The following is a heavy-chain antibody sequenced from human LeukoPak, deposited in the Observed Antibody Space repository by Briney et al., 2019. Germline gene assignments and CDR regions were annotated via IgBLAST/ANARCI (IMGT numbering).Heavy chain of an antibody. Sequence: GGSLRLSCAASGFTFSNSAMSWVRQAPGKGLEWVSAISGSGGSTYYTDSVKGRFTISRDNSKNMLYLQMNSLRAEDTAVYYCAKWKYSNSGIDDYWGQGTLVTVSS. V-gene: IGHV3-23*01. CDR3: AKWKYSNSGIDDY. J-gene: IGHJ4*02. CDR2: ISGSGGST. D-gene: IGHD6-6*01. CDR1: GFTFSNSA.